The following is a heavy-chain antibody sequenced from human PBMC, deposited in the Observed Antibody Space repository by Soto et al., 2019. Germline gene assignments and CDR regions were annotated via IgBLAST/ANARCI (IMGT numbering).Heavy chain of an antibody. CDR1: GFTFSSYA. D-gene: IGHD2-2*01. CDR2: ISGSGGST. V-gene: IGHV3-23*01. CDR3: AKFRVNQLAHDAFDI. J-gene: IGHJ3*02. Sequence: GGSLRLSCAASGFTFSSYAMSWVRQAPGKGLEWVSAISGSGGSTYYADSVKGRFTISRDNSKNTLYLQMNSLRAEDTAVDYCAKFRVNQLAHDAFDIWGQGTMVTVSS.